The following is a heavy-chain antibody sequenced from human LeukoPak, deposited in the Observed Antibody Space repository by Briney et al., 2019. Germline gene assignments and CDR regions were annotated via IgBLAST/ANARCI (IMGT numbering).Heavy chain of an antibody. D-gene: IGHD3-3*01. CDR2: IYSGENP. CDR1: GFTVSSNY. J-gene: IGHJ4*02. Sequence: TGGSLRLSCAASGFTVSSNYMSLVRQAPGKGLEWVSVIYSGENPYYADSVKGRFTISRDNSKNAVYLQMNSLRAEDTAVYYCARRNFWSGHWGQGTLVTVSS. CDR3: ARRNFWSGH. V-gene: IGHV3-53*01.